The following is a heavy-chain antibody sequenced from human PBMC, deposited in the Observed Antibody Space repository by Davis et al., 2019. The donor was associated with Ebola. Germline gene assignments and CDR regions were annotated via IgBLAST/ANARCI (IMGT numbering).Heavy chain of an antibody. J-gene: IGHJ4*02. Sequence: GESLKISCAASGFTFSSYAMSWVRQAPGKGLEWVSAISGSGGSTYYADSVKGRFTISRDNSKNTLYLQMNSLRAEDTAVYYCAKDINYDFWSGYRYYWGQGTLVTVSS. CDR2: ISGSGGST. D-gene: IGHD3-3*01. CDR3: AKDINYDFWSGYRYY. CDR1: GFTFSSYA. V-gene: IGHV3-23*01.